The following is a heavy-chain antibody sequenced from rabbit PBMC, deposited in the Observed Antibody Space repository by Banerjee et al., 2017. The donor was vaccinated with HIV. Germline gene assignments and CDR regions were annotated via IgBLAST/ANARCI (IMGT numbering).Heavy chain of an antibody. CDR2: IYAGSSGNT. CDR3: ARGPRSTAWIADYFDL. Sequence: QEQLVESGGGLVQPEGSLTLTCTASGFSFSSSYWISWVRQAPGKGLEWIACIYAGSSGNTVYASWAKGRFTISKTSWTTVTLQMTSLTAADTATYFCARGPRSTAWIADYFDLWGPGTLVTVS. V-gene: IGHV1S45*01. D-gene: IGHD7-1*01. J-gene: IGHJ4*01. CDR1: GFSFSSSYW.